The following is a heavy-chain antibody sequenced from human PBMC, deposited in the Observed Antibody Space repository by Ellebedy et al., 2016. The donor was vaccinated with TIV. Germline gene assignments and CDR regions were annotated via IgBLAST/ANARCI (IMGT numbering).Heavy chain of an antibody. CDR2: IYYSGST. D-gene: IGHD6-25*01. J-gene: IGHJ5*02. CDR3: ARDGPERWFDP. V-gene: IGHV4-39*07. Sequence: SETLSLXXTVSGGSISSSSYYWGWIRQPPGKGLEWIGSIYYSGSTYYNPSLKSRVTISVDTSKNQFSLKLSSVTAADTAVYYCARDGPERWFDPWGQGTLVTVSS. CDR1: GGSISSSSYY.